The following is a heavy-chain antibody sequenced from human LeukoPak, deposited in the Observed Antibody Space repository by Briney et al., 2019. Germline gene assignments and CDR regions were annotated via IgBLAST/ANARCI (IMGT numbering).Heavy chain of an antibody. CDR1: GGSIDSRTYY. CDR3: ARHLGYYYYYMDV. Sequence: SETLSLTCAVSGGSIDSRTYYWGWIRQPPGKGLEWIGSIYYTGSTYYNPSLKSRVTISVDTSKNQFSLKLSSVTAADTAVYYCARHLGYYYYYMDVWGKGTTVTVSS. V-gene: IGHV4-39*07. CDR2: IYYTGST. J-gene: IGHJ6*03.